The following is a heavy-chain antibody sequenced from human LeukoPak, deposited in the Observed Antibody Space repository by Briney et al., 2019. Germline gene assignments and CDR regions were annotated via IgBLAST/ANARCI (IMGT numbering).Heavy chain of an antibody. V-gene: IGHV4-4*07. CDR2: IYTSGST. Sequence: SETLSLTCTVSGGSISSYYWSWIRQPAGKGLEWIGRIYTSGSTNYNPSLKSRVTMSVDTSKNQVSLKLSSVTAADTAVYYCARDLMIVVAYDAFDIWGQGTMVTVSS. J-gene: IGHJ3*02. D-gene: IGHD3-22*01. CDR3: ARDLMIVVAYDAFDI. CDR1: GGSISSYY.